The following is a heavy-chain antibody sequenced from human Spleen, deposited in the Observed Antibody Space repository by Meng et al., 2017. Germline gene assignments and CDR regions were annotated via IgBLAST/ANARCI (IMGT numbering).Heavy chain of an antibody. CDR2: IYHSGST. CDR3: ARAKHGASLGYAFDI. J-gene: IGHJ3*02. Sequence: QGHLQGSGPGLGNPSGTLSLTCAVFGGSISSSNWWSWVRQPPGKGLEWIGEIYHSGSTNYQPSLKSRVNISVDKYKNQFSLNLSSVTAADTAVYYCARAKHGASLGYAFDIWGQGTMVTVSS. V-gene: IGHV4-4*02. D-gene: IGHD3-16*01. CDR1: GGSISSSNW.